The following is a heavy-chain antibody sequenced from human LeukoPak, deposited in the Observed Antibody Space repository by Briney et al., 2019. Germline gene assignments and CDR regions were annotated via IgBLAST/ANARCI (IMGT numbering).Heavy chain of an antibody. CDR3: ATGERMVRGDGVDY. CDR1: GFTFSSYA. J-gene: IGHJ4*02. Sequence: GGSLRLSCAASGFTFSSYAMSWVRQAPGEGLEWVPGISGSGGSTYYADSVKGRFTISRDNSKNTLYLQMSSLRAEDTAVYFCATGERMVRGDGVDYWGQGTLVTVSS. V-gene: IGHV3-23*01. D-gene: IGHD3-10*01. CDR2: ISGSGGST.